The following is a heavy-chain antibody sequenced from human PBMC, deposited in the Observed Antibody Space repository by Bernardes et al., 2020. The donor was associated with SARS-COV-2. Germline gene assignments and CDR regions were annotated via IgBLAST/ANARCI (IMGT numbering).Heavy chain of an antibody. CDR1: GGSISNFF. CDR2: IYPSGTT. J-gene: IGHJ5*02. Sequence: SETLSLTCTVSGGSISNFFWSWIRQPAGKGLEWIGRIYPSGTTNDNPSLKSRLTMSLDTSTNQVSLKLTSVTAADTAVYYCARDGFCSGPNCYTSPFDPWGQGTLVTVSS. V-gene: IGHV4-4*07. CDR3: ARDGFCSGPNCYTSPFDP. D-gene: IGHD2-2*02.